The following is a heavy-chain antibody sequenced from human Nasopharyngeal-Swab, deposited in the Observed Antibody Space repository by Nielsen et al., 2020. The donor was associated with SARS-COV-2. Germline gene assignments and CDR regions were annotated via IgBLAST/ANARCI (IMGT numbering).Heavy chain of an antibody. CDR3: AGYCSSTSCYKDDAFDI. Sequence: SQTLSLTCAVSGGSIRSGGYSWSWIRQPPGKGLEWIGYIYHSGSTYYNSSLKSRVTISVDRSKNQFSLKLSSVTAADTAVYYCAGYCSSTSCYKDDAFDIWGQGTMVTVSS. CDR2: IYHSGST. D-gene: IGHD2-2*03. CDR1: GGSIRSGGYS. V-gene: IGHV4-30-2*01. J-gene: IGHJ3*02.